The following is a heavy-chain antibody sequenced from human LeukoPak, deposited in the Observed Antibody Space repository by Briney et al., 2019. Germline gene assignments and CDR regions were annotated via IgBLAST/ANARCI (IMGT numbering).Heavy chain of an antibody. CDR1: GFTFSSYG. CDR3: ASGGATSFDY. D-gene: IGHD1-26*01. J-gene: IGHJ4*02. V-gene: IGHV3-21*01. CDR2: ITSSSSYI. Sequence: PGGSLRLSCAASGFTFSSYGMSWVRQAPGKGLEWVSSITSSSSYIYYADSVKGRFSISRDNAKNSLYLQMNSLRAEDTAVYYCASGGATSFDYWGQGTLVTVSS.